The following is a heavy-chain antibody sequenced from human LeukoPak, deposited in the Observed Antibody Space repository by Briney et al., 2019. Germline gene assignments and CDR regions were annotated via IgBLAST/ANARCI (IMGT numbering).Heavy chain of an antibody. D-gene: IGHD3-16*01. V-gene: IGHV3-30-3*01. CDR1: GFTFSRCT. Sequence: GGSLRLSCAASGFTFSRCTMHWVRQAPGKGLEWVALISKDGTTLNYAASVKGRFTISRDNAKNRLYLQMNSLRVEDTAVYYCARPAYTAAYDLWGQGTMVTVSS. CDR2: ISKDGTTL. CDR3: ARPAYTAAYDL. J-gene: IGHJ3*01.